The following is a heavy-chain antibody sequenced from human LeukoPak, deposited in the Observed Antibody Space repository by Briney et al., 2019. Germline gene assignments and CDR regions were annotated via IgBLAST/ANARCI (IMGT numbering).Heavy chain of an antibody. V-gene: IGHV5-51*01. J-gene: IGHJ5*02. CDR2: IYPGDSDT. Sequence: GESLKISCKGSGYRFTSYWIGWVRQMPGKGLEWMGIIYPGDSDTRYSPSFQGQVTISADKSISTAYLQWSSLKASDTAMYYCARAYCGGDCYTPGEWFDPWGQGTLVTVSS. CDR3: ARAYCGGDCYTPGEWFDP. D-gene: IGHD2-21*02. CDR1: GYRFTSYW.